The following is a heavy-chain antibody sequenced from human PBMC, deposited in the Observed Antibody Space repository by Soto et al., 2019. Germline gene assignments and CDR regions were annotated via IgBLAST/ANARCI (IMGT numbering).Heavy chain of an antibody. CDR3: ASASSWFVTDY. CDR1: GYTFTNYA. D-gene: IGHD6-13*01. J-gene: IGHJ4*02. Sequence: ASVKVSCKASGYTFTNYAMHWVRQAPGQRLEWMGWINAGNGNTKYSQKFQGRVTITRDTSASIAYMELSSLRSEDTAVYYCASASSWFVTDYWGQGTLVTVSS. CDR2: INAGNGNT. V-gene: IGHV1-3*01.